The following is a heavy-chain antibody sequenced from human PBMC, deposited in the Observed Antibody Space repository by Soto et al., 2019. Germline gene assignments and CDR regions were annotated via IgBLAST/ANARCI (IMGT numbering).Heavy chain of an antibody. V-gene: IGHV4-30-4*01. D-gene: IGHD1-1*01. CDR3: ARDLWVEPELYYYGIDV. J-gene: IGHJ6*02. CDR1: GDSIGSADYY. Sequence: SETLSLTCTVSGDSIGSADYYWSWIRQTPGKGLEWIGHIFYSGTTYYNPSLKSRLTISVDTSKNHFSLRLTSVTAADTAVYYCARDLWVEPELYYYGIDVCGQGTTVTVSS. CDR2: IFYSGTT.